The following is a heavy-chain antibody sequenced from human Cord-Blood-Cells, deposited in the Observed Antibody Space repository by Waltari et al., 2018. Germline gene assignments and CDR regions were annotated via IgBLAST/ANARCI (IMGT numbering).Heavy chain of an antibody. D-gene: IGHD4-4*01. CDR1: GGSFSGYS. V-gene: IGHV4-34*01. Sequence: QVQLQQWGAGLLKPSETLSLTCAVYGGSFSGYSWSWNRQPPGKGLEWIGEINHSGSTNYNPSLKSRVTISVDTSKNQFSLKLSSVTAADTAVYYCARSKGSGPDYWGQGTLVTVSS. J-gene: IGHJ4*02. CDR3: ARSKGSGPDY. CDR2: INHSGST.